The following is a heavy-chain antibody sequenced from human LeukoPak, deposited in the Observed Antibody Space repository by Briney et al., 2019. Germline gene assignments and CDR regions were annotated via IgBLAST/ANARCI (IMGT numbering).Heavy chain of an antibody. CDR1: GFTFSSYS. D-gene: IGHD1-26*01. J-gene: IGHJ4*02. CDR3: AREATEDSGSYYPDY. CDR2: IYSGGST. V-gene: IGHV3-53*01. Sequence: GGSLRLSCAASGFTFSSYSMNWVRQAPGKGLEWVSVIYSGGSTYYADSVKGRFTISRDNSKNTLYLQMNSLRAEDTAVYYCAREATEDSGSYYPDYWGQGTLVTVSS.